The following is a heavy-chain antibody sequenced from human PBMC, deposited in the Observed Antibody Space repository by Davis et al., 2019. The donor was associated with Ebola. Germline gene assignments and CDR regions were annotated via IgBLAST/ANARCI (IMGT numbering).Heavy chain of an antibody. D-gene: IGHD5-24*01. CDR3: AKRGDGYTFDY. J-gene: IGHJ4*02. CDR1: GFTFSSYA. Sequence: GESLKISCAASGFTFSSYAMTWVRQAPGKGLEWVSTITGSGGDTYYADSEKGRFTISRDTSKKTLYLQMNSLRAEDTAVYFCAKRGDGYTFDYWGQGTPVTVSS. CDR2: ITGSGGDT. V-gene: IGHV3-23*01.